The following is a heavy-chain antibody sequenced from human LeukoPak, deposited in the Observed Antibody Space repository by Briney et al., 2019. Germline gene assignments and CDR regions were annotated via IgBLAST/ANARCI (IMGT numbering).Heavy chain of an antibody. D-gene: IGHD6-13*01. CDR1: GFIFSTYA. V-gene: IGHV3-23*01. CDR3: ARVIRAAPGKGYFDY. CDR2: ISGSGGST. J-gene: IGHJ4*02. Sequence: GGSLRLSCATSGFIFSTYALSWVRQTPGKGLEWASSISGSGGSTYHADSVKGRFTISRDSSKNTLYLQMNSLRAEDTAIYYCARVIRAAPGKGYFDYWGQGTLVTVSS.